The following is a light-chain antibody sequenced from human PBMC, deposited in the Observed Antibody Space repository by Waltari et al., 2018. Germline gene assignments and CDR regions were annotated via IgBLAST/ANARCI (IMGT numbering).Light chain of an antibody. Sequence: QFALTQPASVSGSPGQSITISCTGTSSDIGTYDYVSWYQQHPGEAPKLILYYVSHPPSVVPNRFSVSKSDNTASLTISGLQAEDESDYYCSSFTTRSTWVFGGGTKLTVL. V-gene: IGLV2-14*03. CDR1: SSDIGTYDY. CDR2: YVS. CDR3: SSFTTRSTWV. J-gene: IGLJ3*02.